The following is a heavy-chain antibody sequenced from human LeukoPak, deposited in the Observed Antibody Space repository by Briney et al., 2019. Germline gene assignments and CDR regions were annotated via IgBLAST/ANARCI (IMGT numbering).Heavy chain of an antibody. V-gene: IGHV5-51*01. CDR1: GYSFTSYW. CDR3: VRRRGRGYSYGPIDY. CDR2: IYPGDSDT. D-gene: IGHD5-18*01. J-gene: IGHJ4*02. Sequence: GESLKISCKGSGYSFTSYWIGWVRRMPGKGLEWMGIIYPGDSDTRYSPSFQGQVTISADKSISTAYLQRSSLKASDTAMYYCVRRRGRGYSYGPIDYWGQGTLVTVSS.